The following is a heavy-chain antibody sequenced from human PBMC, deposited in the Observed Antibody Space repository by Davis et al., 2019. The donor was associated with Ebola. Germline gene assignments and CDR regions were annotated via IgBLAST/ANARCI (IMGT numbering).Heavy chain of an antibody. CDR2: LGTSADT. CDR1: GFVFRNYV. CDR3: LAGTNY. V-gene: IGHV3-23*01. J-gene: IGHJ4*02. D-gene: IGHD6-19*01. Sequence: GGSLRLSCVASGFVFRNYVMSWVRQAPGKGLEWVSTLGTSADTYYADSLRGRFTISRDKSKNMLFLQMNSLRPEDTAVYYCLAGTNYWGQGTQVIVSS.